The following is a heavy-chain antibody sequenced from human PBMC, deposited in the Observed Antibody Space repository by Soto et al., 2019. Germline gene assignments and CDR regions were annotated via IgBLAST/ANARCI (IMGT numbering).Heavy chain of an antibody. CDR3: ARXVTMXRGVGLFYFDY. D-gene: IGHD3-10*01. V-gene: IGHV4-31*02. Sequence: QVQLQESGPGLVXPSXXXSLTXTVSGGSISSGGYYWSWIRQHPGKGLEWIGYMYYSGSTYYNPSLKSRITISVDTSKKKFSLKLSSVTAADTAVYYCARXVTMXRGVGLFYFDYWGQGTLVTVSS. CDR1: GGSISSGGYY. J-gene: IGHJ4*02. CDR2: MYYSGST.